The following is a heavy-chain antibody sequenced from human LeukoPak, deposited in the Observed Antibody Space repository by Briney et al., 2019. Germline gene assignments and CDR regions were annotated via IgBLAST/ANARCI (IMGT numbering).Heavy chain of an antibody. CDR3: ARGSHYDFWSGYSAPGQFDY. CDR1: GGSISSYY. D-gene: IGHD3-3*01. J-gene: IGHJ4*02. CDR2: IYYSGST. Sequence: NPSETLSLTCTVSGGSISSYYWSWIRQPPGKGLEWMGYIYYSGSTNYNPSLKSRVTISVDTSKNQFSLNLSSVTAADTAVYYCARGSHYDFWSGYSAPGQFDYWGQGTLVTVSS. V-gene: IGHV4-59*01.